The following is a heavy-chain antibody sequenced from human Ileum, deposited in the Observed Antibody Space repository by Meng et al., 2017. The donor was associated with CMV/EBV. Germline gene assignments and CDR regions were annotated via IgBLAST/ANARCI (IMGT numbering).Heavy chain of an antibody. CDR2: ITIYNGNT. Sequence: QLRLGQSGAEVTPTGSSVKISCNASGCSFNYPCLHWVRQAPGQAIEWTGWITIYNGNTHYAQRFQDRLNITRHHSLHTAYMELNSLTSRDTGVYFCVRSSLYGDPYFFDSWGQGTLVTVSS. J-gene: IGHJ5*01. CDR1: GCSFNYPC. D-gene: IGHD2-21*01. V-gene: IGHV1-45*02. CDR3: VRSSLYGDPYFFDS.